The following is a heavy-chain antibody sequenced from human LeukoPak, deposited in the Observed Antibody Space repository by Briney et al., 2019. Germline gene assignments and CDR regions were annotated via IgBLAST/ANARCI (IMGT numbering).Heavy chain of an antibody. V-gene: IGHV4-59*01. D-gene: IGHD1/OR15-1a*01. CDR3: ARENNPQYYYYYYMDV. CDR2: IYYSGST. Sequence: SETLSLTCTVSGGSISSCYWSWIRQPPGKGLEWIGYIYYSGSTNYNPSLKSRVTISVDTSKNQFSLKLSSVTAADTAVYYCARENNPQYYYYYYMDVWGKGTTVTVSS. CDR1: GGSISSCY. J-gene: IGHJ6*03.